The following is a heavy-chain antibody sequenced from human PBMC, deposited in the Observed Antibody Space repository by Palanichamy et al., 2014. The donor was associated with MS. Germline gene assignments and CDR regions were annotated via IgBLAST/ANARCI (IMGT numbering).Heavy chain of an antibody. CDR3: ARWEYSSSLGAFDI. CDR2: IIPILGIA. J-gene: IGHJ3*02. D-gene: IGHD6-13*01. V-gene: IGHV1-69*04. CDR1: GGTFSSYA. Sequence: QVQLVQSGAEVKKPGSSVKVSCKASGGTFSSYAISWVRQAPGQGLEWMGRIIPILGIANYAQKFQGRVTITADKSTSTAYMELSSLRSEDTAVYYCARWEYSSSLGAFDIWGQGTMVTVSS.